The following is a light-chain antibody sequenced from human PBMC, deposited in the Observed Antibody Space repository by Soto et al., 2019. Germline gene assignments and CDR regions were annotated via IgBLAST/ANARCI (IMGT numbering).Light chain of an antibody. CDR1: SSNIGSNT. J-gene: IGLJ3*02. CDR3: AAWDDSLNGWV. Sequence: QYVLTQPPSASGTPGQRVTISCSGSSSNIGSNTVNWYQQLPGTAPTLLIYSNNQRPSGVPDRFSGSKSGTSASLAISGLQSEDEADYYCAAWDDSLNGWVFGGGTKVTVL. CDR2: SNN. V-gene: IGLV1-44*01.